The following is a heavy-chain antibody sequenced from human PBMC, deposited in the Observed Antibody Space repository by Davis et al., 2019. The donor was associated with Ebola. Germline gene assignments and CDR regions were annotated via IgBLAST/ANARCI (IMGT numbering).Heavy chain of an antibody. J-gene: IGHJ6*02. CDR3: AREGIAAAGTGLHYYYYDMDV. V-gene: IGHV1-2*04. D-gene: IGHD6-13*01. CDR1: GYTFTSYY. Sequence: AASVKVSCKASGYTFTSYYMHWARQAPGQGLEWMGWINPNSGGTNYAQKFQGWVTMTRDTSISTAYMELSRLRFDDTAVYYCAREGIAAAGTGLHYYYYDMDVWGQGTTVTVSS. CDR2: INPNSGGT.